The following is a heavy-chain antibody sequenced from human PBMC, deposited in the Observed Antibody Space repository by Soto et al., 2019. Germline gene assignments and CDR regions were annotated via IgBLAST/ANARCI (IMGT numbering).Heavy chain of an antibody. V-gene: IGHV3-74*01. CDR2: ITGDGAIT. J-gene: IGHJ4*02. Sequence: EVQLVESGGGLVQPGGSLRLSCVASGFSFSRFWMHWVRRVPGKGLVWVSRITGDGAITTYADSVRGRFTISRDNAKSTVYLQMDSLRAEDTAVYYCATLNIFGSDYWGQGTPVTVSS. D-gene: IGHD5-18*01. CDR3: ATLNIFGSDY. CDR1: GFSFSRFW.